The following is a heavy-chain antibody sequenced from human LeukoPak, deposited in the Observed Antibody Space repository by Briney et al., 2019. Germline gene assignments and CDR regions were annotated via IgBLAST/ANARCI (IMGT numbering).Heavy chain of an antibody. CDR1: GFTFSRYW. Sequence: PGGSLRLSCAASGFTFSRYWMAWVRQAPGKGLEWVANIRKDGSVINYLDSVKGRFTISRDNTKQSLYLQMNSLRAEDTAVYYCAELGITMIGGVWGKGTTVTISS. D-gene: IGHD3-10*02. CDR2: IRKDGSVI. CDR3: AELGITMIGGV. J-gene: IGHJ6*04. V-gene: IGHV3-7*01.